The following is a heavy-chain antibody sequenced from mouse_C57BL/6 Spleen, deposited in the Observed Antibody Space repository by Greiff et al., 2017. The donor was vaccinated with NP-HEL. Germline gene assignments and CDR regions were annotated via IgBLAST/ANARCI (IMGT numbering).Heavy chain of an antibody. D-gene: IGHD1-1*01. V-gene: IGHV1-50*01. CDR1: GYTFTSYW. Sequence: VQLQQSGAELVKPGASVKLSCKASGYTFTSYWMQWVKQRPGQGLEWIGEIDPSDSYTNYNQKFKGKATLTVDTSSSTAYMQLSSLTSEDSAVYYCARKGLRDYWGQGTTLTVSS. CDR3: ARKGLRDY. CDR2: IDPSDSYT. J-gene: IGHJ2*01.